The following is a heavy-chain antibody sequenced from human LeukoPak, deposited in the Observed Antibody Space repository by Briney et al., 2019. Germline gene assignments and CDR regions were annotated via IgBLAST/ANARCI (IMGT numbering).Heavy chain of an antibody. CDR3: ARENYDFWSGYRIYYYYYYMDV. CDR2: IIPIFGTA. J-gene: IGHJ6*03. CDR1: GGTFSSSA. D-gene: IGHD3-3*01. V-gene: IGHV1-69*13. Sequence: SVKVSCKASGGTFSSSAISWVRQAPGQGLQWLGGIIPIFGTANYAQKFQGRVTITADESTSTAYMELSSLRSEDTAVYYCARENYDFWSGYRIYYYYYYMDVWGKGTTVTVSS.